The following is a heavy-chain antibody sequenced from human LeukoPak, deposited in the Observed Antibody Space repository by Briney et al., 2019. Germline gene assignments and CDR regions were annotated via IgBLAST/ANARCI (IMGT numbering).Heavy chain of an antibody. V-gene: IGHV4-59*01. CDR2: IYYSGST. Sequence: PSETLSLTCTVSGGSISSYYWSWIRQPPGKGLEWIGYIYYSGSTNYNPSLKSRLIISVDTSKNQFFLQLSSVTAADTAVYHCARVRSSSASYPWYLDYWGQGTLVTVSS. CDR1: GGSISSYY. D-gene: IGHD3-22*01. CDR3: ARVRSSSASYPWYLDY. J-gene: IGHJ4*02.